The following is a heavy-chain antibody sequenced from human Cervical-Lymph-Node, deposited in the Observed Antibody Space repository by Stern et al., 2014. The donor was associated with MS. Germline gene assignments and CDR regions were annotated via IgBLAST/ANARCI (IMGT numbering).Heavy chain of an antibody. Sequence: QLVQSGGGLIQPGGSLRLSCAAPGFTVSNNYMSWVRQAPGKGLEWVSLIYTDDSTYSAGSVHGRFTTSRDSSKNKLFLQMNSLRAEDTAVYYCARAICGVNTAAMAPDAFDTWGQGTMVTVSS. CDR2: IYTDDST. CDR1: GFTVSNNY. J-gene: IGHJ3*02. CDR3: ARAICGVNTAAMAPDAFDT. V-gene: IGHV3-53*01. D-gene: IGHD2-21*01.